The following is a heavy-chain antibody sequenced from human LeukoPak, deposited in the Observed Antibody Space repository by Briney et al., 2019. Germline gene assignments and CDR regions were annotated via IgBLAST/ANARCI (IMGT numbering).Heavy chain of an antibody. Sequence: GGSLRLSCAASGFTFSSYAMHWVRQAPGKGLEWVAVISYDGSNKYYADSVKGRFTISRDNSKNTLYLQMSSLRAEDTAVYYCARDRPYQPFDYWGQGTLVTVSS. D-gene: IGHD2-2*01. CDR2: ISYDGSNK. V-gene: IGHV3-30-3*01. CDR1: GFTFSSYA. CDR3: ARDRPYQPFDY. J-gene: IGHJ4*02.